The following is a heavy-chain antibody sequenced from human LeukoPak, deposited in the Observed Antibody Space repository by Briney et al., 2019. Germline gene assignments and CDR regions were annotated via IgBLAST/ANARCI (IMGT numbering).Heavy chain of an antibody. J-gene: IGHJ5*02. CDR2: INPSGGST. V-gene: IGHV1-46*01. D-gene: IGHD6-25*01. CDR1: GYTFTSYY. Sequence: ASVKVSCKASGYTFTSYYMHWVRQAPGQGLEWMGIINPSGGSTISAQKFQGRVTMTRDTSTSTVYMELRSLRSDDTAVYYCARSPYSSDWSDPWGQGTLVTVPS. CDR3: ARSPYSSDWSDP.